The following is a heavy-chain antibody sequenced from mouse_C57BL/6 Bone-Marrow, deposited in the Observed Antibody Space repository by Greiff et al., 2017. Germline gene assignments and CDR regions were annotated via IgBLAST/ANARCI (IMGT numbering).Heavy chain of an antibody. CDR2: IYYSGTI. V-gene: IGHV3-5*01. D-gene: IGHD3-2*02. Sequence: DVKLQESGPGLVKPSQTVFLTCTVTGISITTGNYRWSWIRQFPGNKLEWIGYIYYSGTITYNPSLTSRTTITRDTPKNQFFLEMNSLTAEDTATYYCARDGSSGYVPYYYAMDYWGQGTSVTVSS. J-gene: IGHJ4*01. CDR3: ARDGSSGYVPYYYAMDY. CDR1: GISITTGNYR.